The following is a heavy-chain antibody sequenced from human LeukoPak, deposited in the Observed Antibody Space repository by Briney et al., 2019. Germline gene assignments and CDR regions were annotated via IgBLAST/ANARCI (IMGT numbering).Heavy chain of an antibody. Sequence: PSETLSLTCTISGGSISSYYWSWIRQPAGKGLEWIGRIYTSGSTNYNPSLKSRVTMSVDTSKNQFSLKLSSVTAADTAVYYRASTLGELSLWYFDYWGQGTLVTVSS. V-gene: IGHV4-4*07. CDR3: ASTLGELSLWYFDY. CDR1: GGSISSYY. D-gene: IGHD3-16*02. CDR2: IYTSGST. J-gene: IGHJ4*02.